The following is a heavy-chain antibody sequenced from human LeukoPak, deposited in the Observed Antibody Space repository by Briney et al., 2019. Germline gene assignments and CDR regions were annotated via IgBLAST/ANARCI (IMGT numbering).Heavy chain of an antibody. CDR3: ARALTRYSTAWYGY. V-gene: IGHV1-2*02. CDR1: GFTFKDYY. D-gene: IGHD6-19*01. Sequence: ASVKVSCTTSGFTFKDYYIHWVRQAPGQGLEWMGWLNPYSGGTNYAQKFRGRVTLTRDTSITTAYMDLSSLTSDDTALYYCARALTRYSTAWYGYWGQGTLVTVSS. J-gene: IGHJ4*02. CDR2: LNPYSGGT.